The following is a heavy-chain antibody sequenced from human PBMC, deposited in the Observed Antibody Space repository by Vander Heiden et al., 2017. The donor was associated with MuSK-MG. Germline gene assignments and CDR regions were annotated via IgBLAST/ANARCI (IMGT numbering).Heavy chain of an antibody. D-gene: IGHD7-27*01. CDR2: IYSGGST. J-gene: IGHJ3*02. CDR3: ARSGRSGDAFDI. V-gene: IGHV3-53*01. Sequence: EWVSVIYSGGSTYYADAVKGRFTISRDNSKNTLYLKMNSMRAEDTAVYYFARSGRSGDAFDIWGQGTMVTVYS.